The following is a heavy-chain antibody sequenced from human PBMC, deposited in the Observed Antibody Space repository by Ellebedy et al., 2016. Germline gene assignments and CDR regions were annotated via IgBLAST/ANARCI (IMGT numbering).Heavy chain of an antibody. J-gene: IGHJ6*04. CDR1: GFTFDDYA. V-gene: IGHV3-9*01. CDR3: AKDGELPV. Sequence: GGSLRLSXAASGFTFDDYAMHWVRQAPGKGLEWVSGISWNSGSIGYADSVKGRFTISRDNAKNSLYLQMNSLRAEDTALYYCAKDGELPVWGKGTTVTVSS. CDR2: ISWNSGSI. D-gene: IGHD1-26*01.